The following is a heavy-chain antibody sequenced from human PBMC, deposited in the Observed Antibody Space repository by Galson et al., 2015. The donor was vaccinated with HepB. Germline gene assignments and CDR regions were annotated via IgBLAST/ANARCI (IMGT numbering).Heavy chain of an antibody. Sequence: SLRLSCAASGFTFRNYAMHWVRQAPGKGLEYVSGVINNGGSTHYADSVKGRFTISRDNSKDTVYLQMSSLRVEDTAFYYCVKGGITGSTLSWFDLWGQGTLVTVSS. J-gene: IGHJ5*02. CDR3: VKGGITGSTLSWFDL. V-gene: IGHV3-64D*06. D-gene: IGHD1-7*01. CDR2: VINNGGST. CDR1: GFTFRNYA.